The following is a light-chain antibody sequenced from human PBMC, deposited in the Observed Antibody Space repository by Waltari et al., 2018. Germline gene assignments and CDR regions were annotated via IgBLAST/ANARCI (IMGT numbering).Light chain of an antibody. CDR1: QSVGRS. Sequence: DIVLTQSPGTLSLSPGERATLSCRASQSVGRSLAWYQQKPGQAPRLLIFGASNRATGVPDRFSGIGSGTDFSLTISRLEPEDLAVYFCQHYVKLPVTFGQGTKVEI. CDR3: QHYVKLPVT. J-gene: IGKJ1*01. CDR2: GAS. V-gene: IGKV3-20*01.